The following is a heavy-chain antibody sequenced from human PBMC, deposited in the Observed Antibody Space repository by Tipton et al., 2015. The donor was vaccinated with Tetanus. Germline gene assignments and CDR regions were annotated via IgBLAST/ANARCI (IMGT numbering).Heavy chain of an antibody. CDR3: VTGTLRYGA. Sequence: SLRLSCVASGFSFEDYGMHWVRQVPGKGLEWVSGISWNSDSKDYADSVKGRFTISRDNAENSVFLQMNSLRIEDTAVYYCVTGTLRYGAWGQGTLVTVSS. V-gene: IGHV3-9*01. CDR2: ISWNSDSK. J-gene: IGHJ5*02. D-gene: IGHD3-9*01. CDR1: GFSFEDYG.